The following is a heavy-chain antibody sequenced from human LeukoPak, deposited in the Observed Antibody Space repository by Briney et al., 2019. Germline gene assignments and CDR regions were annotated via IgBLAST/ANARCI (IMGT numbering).Heavy chain of an antibody. CDR2: INSDGSTT. D-gene: IGHD1-20*01. Sequence: GGSLRLSCAASGFTFSIYWMHWGRQASGKGLVWVSHINSDGSTTRYADSVKGRFTTSRDSARNTLYLQMNSLRAEDTAVYYCARGVTGIFDYWGQGTLVTVSS. CDR3: ARGVTGIFDY. V-gene: IGHV3-74*01. CDR1: GFTFSIYW. J-gene: IGHJ4*02.